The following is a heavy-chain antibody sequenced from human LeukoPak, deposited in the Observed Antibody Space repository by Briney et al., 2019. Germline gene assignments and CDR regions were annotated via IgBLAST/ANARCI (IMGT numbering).Heavy chain of an antibody. CDR1: GGSFSGYY. Sequence: SETLSLTCAVYGGSFSGYYWSWIRQPPGKGLEWIGEINHGGSTNYNPSLKSRVTISVDTSKNQFSLKLSSVTAADTAVYYCARRFSGSDVWGKGTTVTVSS. D-gene: IGHD3-3*01. J-gene: IGHJ6*04. V-gene: IGHV4-34*01. CDR3: ARRFSGSDV. CDR2: INHGGST.